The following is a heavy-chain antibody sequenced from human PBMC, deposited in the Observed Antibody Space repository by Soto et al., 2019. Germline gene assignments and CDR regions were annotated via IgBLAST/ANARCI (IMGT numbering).Heavy chain of an antibody. CDR2: ISASGGNI. D-gene: IGHD3-16*01. Sequence: EVQLLESGGGLARPGGSLRLSCVASGFIFTDYAMTWVRQGPGKGLVWVATISASGGNIEYTESLKGRFTISRDNSKNTVYLQLNGLTADDSAIYYCAKVAGGLGYFDLWGRGTLVTVSS. CDR3: AKVAGGLGYFDL. V-gene: IGHV3-23*01. J-gene: IGHJ2*01. CDR1: GFIFTDYA.